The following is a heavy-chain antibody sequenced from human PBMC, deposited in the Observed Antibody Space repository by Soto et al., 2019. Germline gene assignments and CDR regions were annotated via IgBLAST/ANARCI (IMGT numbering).Heavy chain of an antibody. CDR2: INTYNGNT. CDR3: AKSPRAEMATD. D-gene: IGHD5-12*01. CDR1: GYTFINYA. V-gene: IGHV1-18*01. Sequence: QVQLVQSGPEVKKPGASVKVSCKASGYTFINYAITWVRQAPGQGLEWMGWINTYNGNTNYAVNLQGKVTMTTDTSTSTAYMELRSLSSYVTAVYYCAKSPRAEMATDWGQGSLVTVSS. J-gene: IGHJ4*02.